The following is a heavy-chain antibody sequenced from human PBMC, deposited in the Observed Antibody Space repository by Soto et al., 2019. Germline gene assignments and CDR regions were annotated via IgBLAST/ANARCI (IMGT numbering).Heavy chain of an antibody. J-gene: IGHJ6*02. CDR3: ARDGQQGTPYGMDV. CDR1: GFTFSGHA. D-gene: IGHD6-13*01. CDR2: IWSNGRNA. Sequence: QVQLVESGGGVVQPEKSLRVSCAASGFTFSGHAMHWVRQAPGKGPEWVAQIWSNGRNAYYSDSVKGRFTISRDNSKNTVTLQMDSLRAEDTAVYYCARDGQQGTPYGMDVWGQGTTVTVSS. V-gene: IGHV3-33*01.